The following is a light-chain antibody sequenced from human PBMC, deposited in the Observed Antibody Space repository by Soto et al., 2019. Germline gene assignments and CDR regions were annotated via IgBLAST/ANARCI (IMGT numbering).Light chain of an antibody. Sequence: QSALTQPPSASGSPGQSVTISCTGSSSDVGQYKFVSWYQQHPGKAPRVMIYEVNQRPAGVPDRFSGSKSGSTASLTVSGLQAEDEADYYCSSYAGNNNLVFGGGTQLTVL. CDR1: SSDVGQYKF. CDR3: SSYAGNNNLV. J-gene: IGLJ3*02. CDR2: EVN. V-gene: IGLV2-8*01.